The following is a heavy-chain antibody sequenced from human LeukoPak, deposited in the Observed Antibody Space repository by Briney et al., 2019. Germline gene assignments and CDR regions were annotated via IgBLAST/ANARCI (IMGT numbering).Heavy chain of an antibody. CDR1: GFTFSNSW. CDR3: VRGVGSSTSCYVRAFDI. J-gene: IGHJ3*02. V-gene: IGHV3-52*01. Sequence: GGSLRLSCAASGFTFSNSWMQWVCQAPEKGLEWVADIKCDGSEKCYVDSVKGRLTISRDNAKNSLYLQVNSLRAEDMTAYYCVRGVGSSTSCYVRAFDIWGQGTMVTVSS. D-gene: IGHD2-2*01. CDR2: IKCDGSEK.